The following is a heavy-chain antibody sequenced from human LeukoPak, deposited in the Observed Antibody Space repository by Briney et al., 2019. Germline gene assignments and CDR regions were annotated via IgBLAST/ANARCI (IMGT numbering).Heavy chain of an antibody. Sequence: ASVKVSCKASGGTFNNYAINWVRQAPGQGLEWMGRIIPILGIANYAQKFQDRVTITADKSTSTAYMELSSLRSDDTAVYYCARADGGSSWLGYWGQGTLVAVSS. D-gene: IGHD6-13*01. V-gene: IGHV1-69*04. CDR2: IIPILGIA. CDR3: ARADGGSSWLGY. CDR1: GGTFNNYA. J-gene: IGHJ4*02.